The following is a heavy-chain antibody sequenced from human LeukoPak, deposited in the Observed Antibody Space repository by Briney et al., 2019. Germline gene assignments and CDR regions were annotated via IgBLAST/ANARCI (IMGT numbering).Heavy chain of an antibody. CDR2: ISWNSGSI. D-gene: IGHD5-18*01. CDR3: TRASGYSSGAVDY. V-gene: IGHV3-9*03. Sequence: GRSLRLSCAASGFTFDDYAMHWVRQAPGKGLEWVSGISWNSGSIGYADSVKGRFTISRDNAKSTLYLQMNSLRADDMASYYCTRASGYSSGAVDYWGQGTLVTVSS. CDR1: GFTFDDYA. J-gene: IGHJ4*02.